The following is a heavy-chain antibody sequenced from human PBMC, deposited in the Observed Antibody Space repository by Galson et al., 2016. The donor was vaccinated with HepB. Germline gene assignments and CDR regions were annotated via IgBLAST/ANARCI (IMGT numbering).Heavy chain of an antibody. D-gene: IGHD2-15*01. Sequence: SLRLSCAASGFTFSSYWMHWVRQAPGKGLVWVSRVNSDEISTSYADSVKGRFTISRDNAKNSVYLQMNNLRDEDTAVYYCTRGVGYCRGGGCYRWFDPWGQGTLVTVSS. J-gene: IGHJ5*02. CDR1: GFTFSSYW. CDR2: VNSDEIST. CDR3: TRGVGYCRGGGCYRWFDP. V-gene: IGHV3-74*01.